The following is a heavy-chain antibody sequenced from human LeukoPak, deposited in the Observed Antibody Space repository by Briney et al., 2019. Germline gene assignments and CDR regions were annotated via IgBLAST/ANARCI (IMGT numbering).Heavy chain of an antibody. Sequence: GESLKISCKGSGYSFTSYWIGWVRQMPGKGLEWMGIIYPGDSDTRYSPSFQGQVTISADKSISTAYLQWSSLKASDTAMYYCARLYSGSHSSRWFDPWGQGTLVTVSS. J-gene: IGHJ5*02. CDR3: ARLYSGSHSSRWFDP. D-gene: IGHD1-26*01. V-gene: IGHV5-51*01. CDR2: IYPGDSDT. CDR1: GYSFTSYW.